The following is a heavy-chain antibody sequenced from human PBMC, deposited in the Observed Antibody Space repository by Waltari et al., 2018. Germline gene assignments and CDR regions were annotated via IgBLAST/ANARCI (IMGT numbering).Heavy chain of an antibody. CDR3: ARSYDTSSPFDY. J-gene: IGHJ4*02. CDR2: IYTSTNGFI. V-gene: IGHV3-21*01. CDR1: GFSFKPYI. D-gene: IGHD6-6*01. Sequence: EVQLVESGGGLVKPGGSLRLSCAASGFSFKPYIMTWVRQAPGKGLEWLSSIYTSTNGFIYYAESVRGRFSVSRDNAMNSLYLEMNSLRAEDTAVYYCARSYDTSSPFDYWGQGTLVTVS.